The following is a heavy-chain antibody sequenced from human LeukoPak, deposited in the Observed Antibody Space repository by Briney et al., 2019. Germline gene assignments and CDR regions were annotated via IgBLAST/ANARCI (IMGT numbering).Heavy chain of an antibody. Sequence: QPGRSLRLSCAASGFTFSAYAMHWVRQAPGKGLEWVAVKSYDGSNKYYADSVKGRFTISRDNSKNTLYLQMNSLRAEDTAVYYCASGGFYDFWSGYYTPFDYWGQGTLVTVSS. CDR3: ASGGFYDFWSGYYTPFDY. D-gene: IGHD3-3*01. J-gene: IGHJ4*02. CDR2: KSYDGSNK. CDR1: GFTFSAYA. V-gene: IGHV3-30*01.